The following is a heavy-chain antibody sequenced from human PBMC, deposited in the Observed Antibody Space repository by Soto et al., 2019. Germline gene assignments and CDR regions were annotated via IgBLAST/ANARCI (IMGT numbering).Heavy chain of an antibody. Sequence: GGSLRLSCVASGVDFRGSYMNWVRQAPGKGLEWISYISDTGRTIHYADSVKGRFVISRDNSKNTLYLQMNSLRAEDTAVYYCARDLAGYNYDAFDIWGQGTMVTVSS. CDR3: ARDLAGYNYDAFDI. J-gene: IGHJ3*02. CDR2: ISDTGRTI. CDR1: GVDFRGSY. V-gene: IGHV3-11*04. D-gene: IGHD5-12*01.